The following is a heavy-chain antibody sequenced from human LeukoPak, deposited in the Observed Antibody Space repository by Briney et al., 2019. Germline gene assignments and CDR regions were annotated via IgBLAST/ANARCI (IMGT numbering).Heavy chain of an antibody. CDR1: GFTFSNAW. J-gene: IGHJ4*02. D-gene: IGHD3-3*01. CDR2: IKGKTDGGTT. CDR3: TTLHYDFWSGYYHFDY. Sequence: GGSLRLSCAASGFTFSNAWMSWVRQAPGKGLEWVGRIKGKTDGGTTDYAAPVKGRFTISRDDSKNTLYLQMNSLKTEDTAVYYCTTLHYDFWSGYYHFDYWGQGTLVTVSS. V-gene: IGHV3-15*01.